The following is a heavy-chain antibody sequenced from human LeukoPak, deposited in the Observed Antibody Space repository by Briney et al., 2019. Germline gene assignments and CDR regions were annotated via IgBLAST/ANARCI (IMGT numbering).Heavy chain of an antibody. CDR2: TYYRSKWYN. CDR1: GDNVSSNSAA. CDR3: ARECRLDAFDI. J-gene: IGHJ3*02. Sequence: SQTLSLTCALSGDNVSSNSAAWNWIRQPPSRGLEWLGRTYYRSKWYNNSPVSVKSRITINPDTSMNQFSLQLDAVTAEDTAVYYCARECRLDAFDIWGQGTMVTVSS. V-gene: IGHV6-1*01.